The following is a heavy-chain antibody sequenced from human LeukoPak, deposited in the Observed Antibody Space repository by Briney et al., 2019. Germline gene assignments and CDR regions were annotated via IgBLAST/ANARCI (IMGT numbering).Heavy chain of an antibody. CDR3: AKDSPITIFGVVIGDDAFDI. CDR2: ISGSGGST. J-gene: IGHJ3*02. D-gene: IGHD3-3*01. CDR1: GFTFSSYA. V-gene: IGHV3-23*01. Sequence: GGPLRLSCAASGFTFSSYAMRWLRQAPGKGLEWVSAISGSGGSTYYADSVKGGFIISRDNSKNTLYLQMNSLRAEDTAVYYCAKDSPITIFGVVIGDDAFDIRGQGTMVTVSS.